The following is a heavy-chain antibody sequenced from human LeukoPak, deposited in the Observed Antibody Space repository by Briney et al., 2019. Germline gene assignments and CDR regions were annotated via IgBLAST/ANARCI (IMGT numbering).Heavy chain of an antibody. CDR2: ISSSGSTI. CDR1: GFTFSDYY. CDR3: ATCGSGSFSYYFGY. V-gene: IGHV3-11*01. D-gene: IGHD3-10*01. J-gene: IGHJ4*02. Sequence: GGSLRLSCAASGFTFSDYYMSWIRQAPGKGLEWVSYISSSGSTIYYADSVKGRFTISRDNAVNSLFLQVNSLRAEDTAVYYCATCGSGSFSYYFGYWGQGTLVTVSS.